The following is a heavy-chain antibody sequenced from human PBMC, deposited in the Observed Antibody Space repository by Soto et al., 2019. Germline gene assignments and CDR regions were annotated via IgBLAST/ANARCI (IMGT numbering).Heavy chain of an antibody. J-gene: IGHJ4*02. V-gene: IGHV5-51*01. CDR3: ARLPRSRYGSEYYFDY. Sequence: RESLKISCKCSGYSFTSYWIGWVRQLPGKGLEWMGIIYPGDSDTRYSPSFQGQVTISADKSISTAYLQWSSLKASDTAMYYCARLPRSRYGSEYYFDYWGQGTLVTVSS. D-gene: IGHD3-10*01. CDR2: IYPGDSDT. CDR1: GYSFTSYW.